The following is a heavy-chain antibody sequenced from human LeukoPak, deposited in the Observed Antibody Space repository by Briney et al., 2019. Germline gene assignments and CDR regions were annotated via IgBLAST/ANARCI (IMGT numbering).Heavy chain of an antibody. CDR2: ISYDGSNK. Sequence: GGSLRLSCAASGFTFSSYGMHWVRQAPGKGLEWVAVISYDGSNKYYADSVKGRFTISRDNSKNTLYLQMNSLRAEDTAVYYCAKDPYDGSGSYYGYYFDYWGQGTLVTVSS. CDR1: GFTFSSYG. J-gene: IGHJ4*02. V-gene: IGHV3-30*18. CDR3: AKDPYDGSGSYYGYYFDY. D-gene: IGHD3-10*01.